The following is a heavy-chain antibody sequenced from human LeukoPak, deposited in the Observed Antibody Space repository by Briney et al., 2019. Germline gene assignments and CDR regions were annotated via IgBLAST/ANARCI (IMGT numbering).Heavy chain of an antibody. CDR2: IIPILGIA. D-gene: IGHD2-2*01. J-gene: IGHJ5*02. V-gene: IGHV1-69*04. CDR3: ARGWYCSSTSCRTLNWFDP. Sequence: SVKVSCKASGYTFTSYGISWVRQAPGQGLEWMGRIIPILGIANYAQKFQGRVTITADKSTSTAYMELSSLRSEDTAVYYCARGWYCSSTSCRTLNWFDPWGQGTLVTVSS. CDR1: GYTFTSYG.